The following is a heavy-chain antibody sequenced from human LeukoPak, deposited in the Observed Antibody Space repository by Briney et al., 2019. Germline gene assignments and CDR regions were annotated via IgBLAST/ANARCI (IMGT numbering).Heavy chain of an antibody. Sequence: PSETLSLTCTVSGGSISSYYWSWIRQPPGKGLEWIGYIYYSGSTNYNPSLKSRVTISVDTSKTQFSLKLSSGTAADTAVYYCARVAVATRLGYFDYWGQGTLVTVSS. CDR2: IYYSGST. D-gene: IGHD5-12*01. CDR1: GGSISSYY. CDR3: ARVAVATRLGYFDY. V-gene: IGHV4-59*01. J-gene: IGHJ4*02.